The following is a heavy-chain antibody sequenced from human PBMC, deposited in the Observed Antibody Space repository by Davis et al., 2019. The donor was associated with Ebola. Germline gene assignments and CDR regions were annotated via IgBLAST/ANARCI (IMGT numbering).Heavy chain of an antibody. J-gene: IGHJ4*02. Sequence: GESLKISCAASGFTFSGSAMHWLRQASGKGLEWVGRTRIEGNNYATAYTASVEGRFTISRDDSKNTAYLQMNSLQTEDTAVYFCARVDYGDYVHYFDFWGQGALATVAS. V-gene: IGHV3-73*01. CDR2: TRIEGNNYAT. CDR1: GFTFSGSA. CDR3: ARVDYGDYVHYFDF. D-gene: IGHD4-17*01.